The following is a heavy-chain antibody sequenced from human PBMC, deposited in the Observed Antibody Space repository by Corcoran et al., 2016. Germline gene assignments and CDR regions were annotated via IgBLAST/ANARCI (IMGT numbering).Heavy chain of an antibody. Sequence: QVQLVQSGAEVKKPGSSVKVSCKASGGTFSSYAISWVRQAPGQGLEWMGGIIPIFGTANYAQKFQGRVTMTADDSTSTAYMELSSLRSEDTAVYYCASPRYSGSYYAQFDYWGQGTLVTVSS. V-gene: IGHV1-69*01. D-gene: IGHD1-26*01. CDR1: GGTFSSYA. CDR3: ASPRYSGSYYAQFDY. CDR2: IIPIFGTA. J-gene: IGHJ4*02.